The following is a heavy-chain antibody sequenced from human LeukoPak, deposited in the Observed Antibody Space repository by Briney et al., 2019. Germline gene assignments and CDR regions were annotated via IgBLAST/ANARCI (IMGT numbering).Heavy chain of an antibody. CDR1: GFTFSSYA. V-gene: IGHV3-30-3*01. CDR3: AKVGAGAFDY. D-gene: IGHD1-26*01. Sequence: GGSLRLSCAASGFTFSSYAMHWVRQAPGKGLEWVAVISYDGSNKYYADSVKGRFTISRDNSKNTLYLLMNSLRAEDTAVYYCAKVGAGAFDYWGQGTLVTVSS. J-gene: IGHJ4*02. CDR2: ISYDGSNK.